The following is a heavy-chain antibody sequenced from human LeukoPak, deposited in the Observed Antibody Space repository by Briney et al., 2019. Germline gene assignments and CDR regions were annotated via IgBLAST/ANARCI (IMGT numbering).Heavy chain of an antibody. Sequence: PGGSLRLSCAASGFTFSSYSMNWVRQAPGKGLEWVSYIISSSSTIYYADSVKGRFTISRDNAKNSLYLQMNSLRAEDTAVYYCARVQLWSTRPDDAFDIWGQGTMVTDSS. V-gene: IGHV3-48*01. CDR2: IISSSSTI. CDR3: ARVQLWSTRPDDAFDI. CDR1: GFTFSSYS. J-gene: IGHJ3*02. D-gene: IGHD5-18*01.